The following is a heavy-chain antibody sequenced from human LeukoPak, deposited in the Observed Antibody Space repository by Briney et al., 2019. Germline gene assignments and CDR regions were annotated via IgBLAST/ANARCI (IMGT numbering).Heavy chain of an antibody. V-gene: IGHV4-59*01. D-gene: IGHD4-11*01. J-gene: IGHJ4*02. Sequence: SSETLSLTCTVSGGSISSFYWSWIRQPPGKGLEWIGNIYNGGNTNYNPSLKSRVTISADTSKNQFSLRLRSVTAADTAVYYCARDSWLGSNRAFDYWGQGTLVTVSS. CDR1: GGSISSFY. CDR2: IYNGGNT. CDR3: ARDSWLGSNRAFDY.